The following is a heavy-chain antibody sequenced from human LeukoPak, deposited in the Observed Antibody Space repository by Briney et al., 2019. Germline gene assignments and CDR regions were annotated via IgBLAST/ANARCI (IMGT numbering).Heavy chain of an antibody. D-gene: IGHD6-13*01. Sequence: GGSLRLSCAASGFTFSSYAMSWVRQAPGKGLEWVSAISGSCGSTYYADSVKGRFTISRDNSKNTLYLQMNSLRAEDTAVYYCAKGSGYSSKTNWFDPWGQGTLVTVSS. CDR3: AKGSGYSSKTNWFDP. J-gene: IGHJ5*02. V-gene: IGHV3-23*01. CDR2: ISGSCGST. CDR1: GFTFSSYA.